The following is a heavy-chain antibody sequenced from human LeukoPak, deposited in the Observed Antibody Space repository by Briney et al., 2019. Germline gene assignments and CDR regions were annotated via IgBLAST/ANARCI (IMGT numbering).Heavy chain of an antibody. CDR1: GGSISSSSYY. D-gene: IGHD1-26*01. CDR2: IYYSGST. CDR3: ARAGSYRLFFDY. J-gene: IGHJ4*02. Sequence: SSETLSLTCTVSGGSISSSSYYWGWIRQPPGKGLEWIGSIYYSGSTYYNPSLTSRATMSIDTSKNQSSLKLTSVTAEDTAVYYCARAGSYRLFFDYWGQGTLVTVSS. V-gene: IGHV4-39*07.